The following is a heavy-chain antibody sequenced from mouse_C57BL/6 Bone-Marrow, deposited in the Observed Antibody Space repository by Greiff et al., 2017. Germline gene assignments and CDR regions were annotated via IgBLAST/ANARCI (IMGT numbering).Heavy chain of an antibody. Sequence: VQLQQPGAELVKPGASVKLSCTASGYTFTSYWMHWVKQRPGQGLEWIGMIHPNSGSTNYNEKFKSKATLTVDKSSSTAYMQLSSLTSEDSAVYYCARRGDYGNSFWYFDVWGTGTTVTVSS. J-gene: IGHJ1*03. V-gene: IGHV1-64*01. D-gene: IGHD2-1*01. CDR3: ARRGDYGNSFWYFDV. CDR1: GYTFTSYW. CDR2: IHPNSGST.